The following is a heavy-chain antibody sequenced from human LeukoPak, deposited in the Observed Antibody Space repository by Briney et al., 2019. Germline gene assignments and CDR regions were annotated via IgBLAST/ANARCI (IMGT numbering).Heavy chain of an antibody. CDR1: GFTFSSYA. V-gene: IGHV3-30-3*01. D-gene: IGHD3-9*01. J-gene: IGHJ4*02. Sequence: GGSLRLSCAASGFTFSSYAMHWVCQAPGKGLEWMAVISYDGSNKYYADSVKGRFTISRDNSKNTLYLQMNSLRAEDTAVYYCARGLRYFDWLSEIPFNYWGQGTLVTVSS. CDR3: ARGLRYFDWLSEIPFNY. CDR2: ISYDGSNK.